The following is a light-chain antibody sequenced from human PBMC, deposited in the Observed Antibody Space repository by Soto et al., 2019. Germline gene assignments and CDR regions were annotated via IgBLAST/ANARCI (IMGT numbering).Light chain of an antibody. Sequence: IPLTQSPSSLSASVGDRVTITCRASQDISGYVAWYQQRPGRAPQLLIYAASALQTGVPSRFSGSGSGTDFTLTITRLQPEDFGTYYCQHPKWAFGQGTTVEI. J-gene: IGKJ1*01. CDR2: AAS. V-gene: IGKV1-9*01. CDR1: QDISGY. CDR3: QHPKWA.